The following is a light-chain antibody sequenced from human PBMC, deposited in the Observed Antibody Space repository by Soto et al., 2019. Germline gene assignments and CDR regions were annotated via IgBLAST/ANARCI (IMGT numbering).Light chain of an antibody. CDR1: SSDIGGYKH. Sequence: QSVLTQPASVSGSPGQSITISCTGTSSDIGGYKHVSWYQQHPGKAPKLMIYEVSNRPSGVSNRFSGSKSGNTASLTISGLQAEDEADYYCSSYTRSSTLYVFGTGTKVTVL. CDR2: EVS. V-gene: IGLV2-14*01. J-gene: IGLJ1*01. CDR3: SSYTRSSTLYV.